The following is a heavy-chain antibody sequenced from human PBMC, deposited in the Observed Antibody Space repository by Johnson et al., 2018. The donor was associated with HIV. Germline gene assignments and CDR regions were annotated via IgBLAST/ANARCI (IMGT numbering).Heavy chain of an antibody. CDR2: ISYDGSNK. Sequence: QVQLVESGGGLVQPGGSLRLSCAASGFTFSSYAMHWVRQAPGKGLEWVAVISYDGSNKYYADSVKGRFTISRDNSKNTLYLQMNSLRAEDTAVYYCAREVWVYSSSSEGAFDIWGQGTMVTVSS. V-gene: IGHV3-30*04. J-gene: IGHJ3*02. CDR1: GFTFSSYA. CDR3: AREVWVYSSSSEGAFDI. D-gene: IGHD6-6*01.